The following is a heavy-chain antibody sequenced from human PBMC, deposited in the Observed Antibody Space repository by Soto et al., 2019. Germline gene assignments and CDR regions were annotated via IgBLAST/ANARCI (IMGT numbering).Heavy chain of an antibody. CDR1: GFTFSSYW. CDR2: INSDGSSA. V-gene: IGHV3-74*01. Sequence: GGSLRLSCAASGFTFSSYWMHWVRQAPGKGLVWGSRINSDGSSATYADSVKGRFTVSRDNAKNTLYLQMNSLRAEDTAVYYCARDLPTNGDGMDVWGQGTTVTV. D-gene: IGHD2-8*01. CDR3: ARDLPTNGDGMDV. J-gene: IGHJ6*02.